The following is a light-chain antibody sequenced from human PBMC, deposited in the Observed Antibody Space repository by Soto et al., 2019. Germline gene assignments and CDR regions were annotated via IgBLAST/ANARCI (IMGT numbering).Light chain of an antibody. V-gene: IGKV3-20*01. Sequence: EIVLTQSPGTLSLSPGERATLSCRASQSVSSSYLAWYQQKPGQAPRLLIYGASSRATGIPDRFSGSGSGTDFTLTISRREPEDFAVYYCQQYGSSPQTFGQGTKLEIK. CDR3: QQYGSSPQT. CDR2: GAS. CDR1: QSVSSSY. J-gene: IGKJ2*01.